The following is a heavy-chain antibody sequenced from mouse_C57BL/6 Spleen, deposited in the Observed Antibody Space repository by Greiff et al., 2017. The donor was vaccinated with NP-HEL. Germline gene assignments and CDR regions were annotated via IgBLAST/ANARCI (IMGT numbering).Heavy chain of an antibody. Sequence: EVKLVESGGGLVQPGGSLSLSCAASGFTFTDYYMSWVRQPPGKALEWLGFIRNKANGYTTEYSASVKGRFTISRDNSQSILYLQMNALRAEDSATYYCAGGVYYDYDGFAYWGQGTLVTVSA. V-gene: IGHV7-3*01. CDR1: GFTFTDYY. D-gene: IGHD2-4*01. CDR2: IRNKANGYTT. CDR3: AGGVYYDYDGFAY. J-gene: IGHJ3*01.